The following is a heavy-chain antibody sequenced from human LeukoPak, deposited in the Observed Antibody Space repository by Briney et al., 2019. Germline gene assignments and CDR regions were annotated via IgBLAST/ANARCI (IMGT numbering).Heavy chain of an antibody. CDR2: ISDSDGST. CDR3: ARGGQLHWRTWHWFDP. Sequence: PGGSLRLSCEASGFTFSSYNMHWVRQAPGKGLEWVSSISDSDGSTYYTDSVKGRFTISRDNSKNTLYLQMDSMEADDTAVYYCARGGQLHWRTWHWFDPWGQGTLVTVSS. V-gene: IGHV3-23*01. CDR1: GFTFSSYN. D-gene: IGHD5-18*01. J-gene: IGHJ5*02.